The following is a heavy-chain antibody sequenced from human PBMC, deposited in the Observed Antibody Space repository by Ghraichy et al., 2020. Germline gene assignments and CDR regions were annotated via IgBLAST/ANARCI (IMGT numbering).Heavy chain of an antibody. J-gene: IGHJ4*02. CDR1: GGSISSYY. CDR3: AATELTGDLRY. V-gene: IGHV4-59*01. D-gene: IGHD7-27*01. Sequence: SETLSLTCTVSGGSISSYYWSWIRQPPGKGLEWIGYIYYSGSTNYNPSLKSRVTISVDTSKNQFSLKLSSVTAADTAVYYCAATELTGDLRYWGQGTLVTVSS. CDR2: IYYSGST.